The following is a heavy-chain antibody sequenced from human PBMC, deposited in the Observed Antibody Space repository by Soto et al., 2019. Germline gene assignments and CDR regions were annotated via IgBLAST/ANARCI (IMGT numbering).Heavy chain of an antibody. V-gene: IGHV1-18*01. J-gene: IGHJ4*02. D-gene: IGHD5-12*01. Sequence: ASVKVSCKASGYTFPNYGINWVRQAPGQGLEWMGWISAFNGKTIYAQRFQGKFTMTTDTSATIAYMALRSLESDDTAVYYCARGQGDNGYDLQIDHWGQGTLVTVSS. CDR1: GYTFPNYG. CDR2: ISAFNGKT. CDR3: ARGQGDNGYDLQIDH.